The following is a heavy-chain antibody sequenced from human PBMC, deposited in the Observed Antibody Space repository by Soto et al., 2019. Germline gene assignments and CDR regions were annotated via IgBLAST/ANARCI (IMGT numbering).Heavy chain of an antibody. Sequence: QMQLLQSGPEVKKPGTSVKVSCKASGFTFTSSAVQWVRQARGQRLEWIGWIVVGSGNTNYAQKFQERVTITRDMSTSTAYKELSSLRSEDTAVYYCAAELEILVGANDAFDIWGQGTMVTVSS. J-gene: IGHJ3*02. CDR3: AAELEILVGANDAFDI. CDR2: IVVGSGNT. V-gene: IGHV1-58*01. D-gene: IGHD1-26*01. CDR1: GFTFTSSA.